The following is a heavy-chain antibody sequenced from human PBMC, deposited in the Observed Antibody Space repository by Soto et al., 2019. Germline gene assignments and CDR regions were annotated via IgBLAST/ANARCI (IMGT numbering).Heavy chain of an antibody. CDR3: ACPGYLQQNYYYGMDV. V-gene: IGHV1-3*01. J-gene: IGHJ6*02. D-gene: IGHD2-15*01. CDR1: GYTFTTYA. Sequence: ASVKVSCKTSGYTFTTYAMHWVRQAPGQGLEWMGWINVGNAKTKYSQKFQGRVTITGATSATTAYMELSSLRFEDTAVHYCACPGYLQQNYYYGMDVWGQGTTVTVSS. CDR2: INVGNAKT.